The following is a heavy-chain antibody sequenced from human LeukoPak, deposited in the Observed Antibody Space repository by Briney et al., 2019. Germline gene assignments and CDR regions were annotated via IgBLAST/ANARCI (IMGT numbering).Heavy chain of an antibody. J-gene: IGHJ4*02. V-gene: IGHV3-74*01. CDR1: GFTFSTSW. CDR2: INSDGTTT. D-gene: IGHD2-15*01. CDR3: AKSGLNRFDY. Sequence: PGGSLRLSCAASGFTFSTSWMHWVRQAPGKGLVWVSRINSDGTTTTYADSVKGRFTISRDNAKNTLYLQMNSLRAEDTAVYYCAKSGLNRFDYWGQGTLVTVSS.